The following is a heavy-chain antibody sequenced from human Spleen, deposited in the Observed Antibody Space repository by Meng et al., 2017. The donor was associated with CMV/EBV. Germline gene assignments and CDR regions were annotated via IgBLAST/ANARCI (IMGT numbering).Heavy chain of an antibody. CDR3: TRPYCSGGNCYAET. V-gene: IGHV5-51*01. Sequence: GGSLRLSCKGSGYSFTNYWIGWVRQMPGKGLEWMGIIYPGDSETRYRSSFQGQVTISVDKTISTAYLQWSSLKASDTAMYYCTRPYCSGGNCYAETWGQGTLATVSS. CDR2: IYPGDSET. D-gene: IGHD2-15*01. J-gene: IGHJ4*02. CDR1: GYSFTNYW.